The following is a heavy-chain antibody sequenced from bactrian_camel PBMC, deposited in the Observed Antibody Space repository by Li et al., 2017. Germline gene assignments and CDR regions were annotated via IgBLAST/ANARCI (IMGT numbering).Heavy chain of an antibody. CDR2: IYPGADGRSTA. J-gene: IGHJ4*01. V-gene: IGHV3S1*01. Sequence: HVQLVESGGGSVQAGGSLRLSCAASGYTSSNNCMGWFRQVPGKAREAVASIYPGADGRSTATYADSVKGRFISSRDNSKNTVYLQLNGLKSEDTAMYYCAARYGGAEFGAERWLEPYEYNYWGQGTQVTVS. CDR3: AARYGGAEFGAERWLEPYEYNY. CDR1: GYTSSNNC. D-gene: IGHD5*01.